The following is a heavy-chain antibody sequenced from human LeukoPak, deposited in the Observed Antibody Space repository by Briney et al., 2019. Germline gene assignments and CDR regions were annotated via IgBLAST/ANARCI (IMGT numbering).Heavy chain of an antibody. D-gene: IGHD6-13*01. V-gene: IGHV3-13*01. CDR2: IGTAGDT. J-gene: IGHJ4*02. Sequence: PGGPLRLSCAASGFTFSSYDMHWVRQATGKGLEWVSAIGTAGDTYYPGSVKGRFTISRENAKNSLYLQMNSLRAGDTAVYYCARAIAGGGWRNFDYWGQGTLVTVSS. CDR1: GFTFSSYD. CDR3: ARAIAGGGWRNFDY.